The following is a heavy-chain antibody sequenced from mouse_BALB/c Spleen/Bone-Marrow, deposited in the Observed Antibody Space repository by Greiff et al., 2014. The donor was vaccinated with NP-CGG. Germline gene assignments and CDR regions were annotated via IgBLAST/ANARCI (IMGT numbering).Heavy chain of an antibody. CDR1: GLTFSSYA. CDR2: ISSGGSYT. CDR3: AREGLRRRAAMDY. Sequence: EVKLQESGGGLVKPGGSLKLSCAASGLTFSSYAMSWVRQSPEKRLEWVAEISSGGSYTYYPDTVTGRFTISRDNAKNTLYLEMSSLRSEDTAMYYCAREGLRRRAAMDYWGQGTSVTVSS. J-gene: IGHJ4*01. D-gene: IGHD2-4*01. V-gene: IGHV5-9-4*01.